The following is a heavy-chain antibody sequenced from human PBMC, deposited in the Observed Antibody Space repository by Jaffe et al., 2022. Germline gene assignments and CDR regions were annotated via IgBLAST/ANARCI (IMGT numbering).Heavy chain of an antibody. V-gene: IGHV3-7*01. D-gene: IGHD3-3*01. J-gene: IGHJ4*02. CDR3: ARDHRRFMELLQFDY. Sequence: EVQLVESGGGLVQPGGSLRLSCAASGFTFSSYWMSWVRQAPGKGLEWVANIKQDGSEKYYVDSVKGRFTISRDNAKNSLYLQMNSLRAEDTAVYYCARDHRRFMELLQFDYWGQGTLVTVSS. CDR2: IKQDGSEK. CDR1: GFTFSSYW.